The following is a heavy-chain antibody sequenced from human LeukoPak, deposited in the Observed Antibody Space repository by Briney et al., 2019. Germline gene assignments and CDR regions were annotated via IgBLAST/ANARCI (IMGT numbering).Heavy chain of an antibody. V-gene: IGHV3-30*04. Sequence: GGPLRLSCAASGFTFSSYAMHWVRQAPGKGLEWVAVISYDGSNKYYADSVKGRFTISRDNSKNTLYLQMNSLRAEDTAVYYCARGYHGMDVWGQGTTVTVSS. J-gene: IGHJ6*02. CDR2: ISYDGSNK. CDR3: ARGYHGMDV. CDR1: GFTFSSYA.